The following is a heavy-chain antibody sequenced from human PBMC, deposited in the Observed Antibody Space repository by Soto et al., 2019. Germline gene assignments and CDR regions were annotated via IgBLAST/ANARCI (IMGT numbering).Heavy chain of an antibody. V-gene: IGHV3-33*01. CDR3: AREQGYDILTGLGAFDI. D-gene: IGHD3-9*01. Sequence: QVQLVESGGGVVQPGRSLRLSCAASGFTFSSYGMHWVRQAPGKGLEWVAVIWYDGSNKYYADSVKGRFTISRDNSKNTLYLQMNSLRAEDTAVYYCAREQGYDILTGLGAFDIWGQGTMVTVSS. J-gene: IGHJ3*02. CDR2: IWYDGSNK. CDR1: GFTFSSYG.